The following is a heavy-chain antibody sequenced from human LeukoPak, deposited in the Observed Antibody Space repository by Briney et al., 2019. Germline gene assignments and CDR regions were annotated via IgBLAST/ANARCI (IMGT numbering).Heavy chain of an antibody. V-gene: IGHV3-23*01. CDR3: AKGMIKDIVVVVADHFDY. Sequence: GGSLRLSCAASGFTFSSYAMSWVRQAPGKGLEWVSAISGSGGSTYYADSVKGRFTISRDNSKNTLYLQMNSLRAEDTAVYCCAKGMIKDIVVVVADHFDYWGQGTLVTVSS. CDR1: GFTFSSYA. CDR2: ISGSGGST. D-gene: IGHD2-15*01. J-gene: IGHJ4*02.